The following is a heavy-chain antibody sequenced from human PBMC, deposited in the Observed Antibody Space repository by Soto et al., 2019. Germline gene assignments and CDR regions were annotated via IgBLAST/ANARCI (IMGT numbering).Heavy chain of an antibody. CDR3: ARGNSYFDS. Sequence: QIQLLQSGAEVKKPGASVKVTCKASGYTFRNFGISWVRQAPGQGLEWMGWNSAYNANANYAQKFQGRLTMTADTSTSTAYMELRSLRSDETAVYYCARGNSYFDSGGQGTLVTVSS. J-gene: IGHJ4*02. CDR1: GYTFRNFG. V-gene: IGHV1-18*01. CDR2: NSAYNANA.